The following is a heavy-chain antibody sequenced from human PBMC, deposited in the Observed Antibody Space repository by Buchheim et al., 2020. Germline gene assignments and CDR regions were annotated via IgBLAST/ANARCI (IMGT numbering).Heavy chain of an antibody. CDR3: ARGRLQLWSYYFDY. CDR1: GGSFSGYY. D-gene: IGHD5-18*01. V-gene: IGHV4-34*01. CDR2: INHSGST. Sequence: QVQLQQWGAGLLKPSETLSLTCAVYGGSFSGYYWSWIRQPPGKGLEWIGEINHSGSTNYNPSLKRRVTISVDTSKNQFSLKLSSVTAADTAAYYCARGRLQLWSYYFDYWGQGTL. J-gene: IGHJ4*02.